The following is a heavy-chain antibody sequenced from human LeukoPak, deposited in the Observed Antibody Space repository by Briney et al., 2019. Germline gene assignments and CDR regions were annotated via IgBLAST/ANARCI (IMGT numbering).Heavy chain of an antibody. J-gene: IGHJ3*02. CDR1: GFTFRNYE. Sequence: GSLILSCAASGFTFRNYEMNWVRQAPGKGLEWISTITSSGSTKYYADSVKGRFAVSRDNAKNSLYLQMNSLRAEDTAVYYCARVGFDIWGQGTMVPVSS. CDR2: ITSSGSTK. CDR3: ARVGFDI. V-gene: IGHV3-48*03.